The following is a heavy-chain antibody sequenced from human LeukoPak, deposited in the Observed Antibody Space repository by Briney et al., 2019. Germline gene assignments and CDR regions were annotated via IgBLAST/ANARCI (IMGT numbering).Heavy chain of an antibody. J-gene: IGHJ6*03. Sequence: SETLSLTCTVSGDSMSDSYWSWIRQPAGKGLEWIGRIYASGSTNYNPSLKSRVTLSVDTSSNQFSLTLSSVTAADTAVYHCARDIRSHNGPGGYYYYYMDVGGKGTTVTVSS. CDR1: GDSMSDSY. CDR2: IYASGST. D-gene: IGHD2-8*01. V-gene: IGHV4-4*07. CDR3: ARDIRSHNGPGGYYYYYMDV.